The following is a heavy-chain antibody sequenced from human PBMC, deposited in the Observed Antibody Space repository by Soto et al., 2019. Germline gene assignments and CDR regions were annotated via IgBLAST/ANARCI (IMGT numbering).Heavy chain of an antibody. J-gene: IGHJ4*02. CDR1: GYTFTSYD. Sequence: ASVKVSCKASGYTFTSYDINWVRQATGQGLEWMGWMNPNSGNTGYAQKFQGRVTMTRNTSISTAYMELSSLRSGDTAVYYCARIEMDSIYFDYWGQGTLVTVSS. CDR3: ARIEMDSIYFDY. D-gene: IGHD2-8*01. V-gene: IGHV1-8*01. CDR2: MNPNSGNT.